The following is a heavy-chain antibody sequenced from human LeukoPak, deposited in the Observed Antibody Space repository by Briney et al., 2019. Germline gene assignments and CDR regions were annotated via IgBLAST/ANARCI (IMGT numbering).Heavy chain of an antibody. V-gene: IGHV4-38-2*02. CDR2: IYHSEST. J-gene: IGHJ6*03. CDR1: GYSISSGYY. Sequence: SETLSLTCTVSGYSISSGYYWGWIRQPPGKGLEWIGSIYHSESTYYNPSLKSRVTISVDTSKNQFSLKLSSVTAADTAVYYCARIGAYSSSWVYYYYYYMDVWGKGTTVTVSS. CDR3: ARIGAYSSSWVYYYYYYMDV. D-gene: IGHD6-13*01.